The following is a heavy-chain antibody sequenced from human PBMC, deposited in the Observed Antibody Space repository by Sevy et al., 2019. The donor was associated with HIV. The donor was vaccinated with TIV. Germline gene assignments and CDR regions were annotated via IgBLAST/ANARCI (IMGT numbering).Heavy chain of an antibody. CDR2: FIPMFDTA. V-gene: IGHV1-69*13. Sequence: ASVMVSCKASGGTFSNYAISWVRQAPGQGLEWMGGFIPMFDTANSAQKFQGRVTLTADGSTSTAYMELSSLRSEDTAVYYCASSYYESSGYSPLYYYGMDVWGQGTTVTVSS. CDR1: GGTFSNYA. D-gene: IGHD3-22*01. CDR3: ASSYYESSGYSPLYYYGMDV. J-gene: IGHJ6*02.